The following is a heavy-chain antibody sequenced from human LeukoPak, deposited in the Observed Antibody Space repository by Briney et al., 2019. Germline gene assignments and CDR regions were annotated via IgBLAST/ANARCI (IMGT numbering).Heavy chain of an antibody. V-gene: IGHV1-69*13. CDR3: ATVYCSGGSCYPEWGYYYYYYYMDV. D-gene: IGHD2-15*01. Sequence: GASVKVSCKASGGTFSSYAISWVRQAPGQGLEWMGGIIPIFGTANYAQKFQGRVTITADESTSTAYMELSSLRSEDTAVYYCATVYCSGGSCYPEWGYYYYYYYMDVWGKGTTVTISS. J-gene: IGHJ6*03. CDR1: GGTFSSYA. CDR2: IIPIFGTA.